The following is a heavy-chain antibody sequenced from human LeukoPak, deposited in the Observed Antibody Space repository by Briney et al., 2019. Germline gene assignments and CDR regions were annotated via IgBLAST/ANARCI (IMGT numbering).Heavy chain of an antibody. Sequence: SETLSLTCTVSGGSISSSSDNWGWIRQPPGKGLEWIGSIYYTGITYYNPSVMSRVTTSVDTSKNQFSLRLSSVTAADTAMYYCARQGRATVVMYMDDWGKGTTVTVSS. V-gene: IGHV4-39*01. CDR2: IYYTGIT. CDR3: ARQGRATVVMYMDD. CDR1: GGSISSSSDN. D-gene: IGHD4-23*01. J-gene: IGHJ6*03.